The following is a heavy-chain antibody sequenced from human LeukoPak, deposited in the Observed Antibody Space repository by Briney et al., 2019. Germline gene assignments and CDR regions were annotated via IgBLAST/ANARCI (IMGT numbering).Heavy chain of an antibody. Sequence: PSETLSLTCTVSGGSISSYYWSWIRQPAGKGLEWIGRIYTSGSTNYNPSLKSRVTISVDTSKNQFSLKLSSVTATDTAVYYCAREQAGYSGSYQRGFYFDYWGQGTLVTVSS. CDR1: GGSISSYY. D-gene: IGHD1-26*01. V-gene: IGHV4-4*07. J-gene: IGHJ4*02. CDR3: AREQAGYSGSYQRGFYFDY. CDR2: IYTSGST.